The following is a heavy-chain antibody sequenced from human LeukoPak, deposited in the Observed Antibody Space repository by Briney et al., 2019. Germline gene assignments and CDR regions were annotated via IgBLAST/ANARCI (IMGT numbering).Heavy chain of an antibody. Sequence: SETLSLTCTVSGGSISSSSYYWGWIRQPPGKGLEWIGSIYYSGSTYYNPSLKSRVTISVDTSKNQFSLKLSSVTAADTAVYYCARLVSIVGATGQSNFDYWGQGTLVTVSS. V-gene: IGHV4-39*01. CDR3: ARLVSIVGATGQSNFDY. J-gene: IGHJ4*02. CDR1: GGSISSSSYY. D-gene: IGHD1-26*01. CDR2: IYYSGST.